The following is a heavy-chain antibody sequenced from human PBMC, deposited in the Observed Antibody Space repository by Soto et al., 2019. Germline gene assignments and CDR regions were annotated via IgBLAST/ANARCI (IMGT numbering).Heavy chain of an antibody. CDR3: ASTQYYYGSGSYYTYYYYGMDV. CDR1: GYSFTSYW. J-gene: IGHJ6*02. D-gene: IGHD3-10*01. Sequence: PGESLKISCKGPGYSFTSYWIGWVSQMPGKGLEWMGIIYPGDSDTRYSPSFQGQVTISADKSISTAYLQWSSLKASDTAMYYCASTQYYYGSGSYYTYYYYGMDVWGQGTTVTVSS. CDR2: IYPGDSDT. V-gene: IGHV5-51*01.